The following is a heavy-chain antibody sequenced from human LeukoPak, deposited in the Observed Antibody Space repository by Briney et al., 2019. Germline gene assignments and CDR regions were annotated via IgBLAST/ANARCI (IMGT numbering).Heavy chain of an antibody. Sequence: SVKVSCKASGGTFTSHAISWVRQAPGQGLEWMGRIIPILGVANYAQKFQDRVTITADISTNTANMALSSLRSADTAVYYCARGAEKEVWSAPWGQATLVTVYS. V-gene: IGHV1-69*04. CDR1: GGTFTSHA. CDR3: ARGAEKEVWSAP. CDR2: IIPILGVA. J-gene: IGHJ5*02.